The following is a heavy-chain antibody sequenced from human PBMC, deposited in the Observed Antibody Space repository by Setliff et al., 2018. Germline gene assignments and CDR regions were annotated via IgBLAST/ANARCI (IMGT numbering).Heavy chain of an antibody. J-gene: IGHJ6*03. CDR1: GYSFTTYA. CDR3: TRASRYGTIRYRGDYYMDV. D-gene: IGHD5-12*01. CDR2: INTNTGNP. Sequence: GPSVKVSCKASGYSFTTYAMSWVRQAPGQGLGWMGWINTNTGNPSYAQGFTGRFVFSLDTSVSTAYLQISSLKADDTAVYYCTRASRYGTIRYRGDYYMDVWGKGTTVTVSS. V-gene: IGHV7-4-1*02.